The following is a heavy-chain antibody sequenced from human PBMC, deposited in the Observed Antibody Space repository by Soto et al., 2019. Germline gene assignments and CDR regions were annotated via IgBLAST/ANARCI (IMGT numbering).Heavy chain of an antibody. Sequence: PSETLSLTCTFSGGSLSSGDYYWSWIRQPPGKGLEWIGYIYYSGSTFYAPSLRGRVTISAATSNNQFSLNLNSLTVADTAIYYCARYRPIRDSGRPSFDPCGPGIQVTVSS. J-gene: IGHJ5*02. CDR1: GGSLSSGDYY. D-gene: IGHD3-10*01. V-gene: IGHV4-30-4*01. CDR3: ARYRPIRDSGRPSFDP. CDR2: IYYSGST.